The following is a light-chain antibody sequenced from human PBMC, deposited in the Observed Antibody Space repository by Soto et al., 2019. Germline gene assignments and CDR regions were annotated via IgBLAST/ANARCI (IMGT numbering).Light chain of an antibody. CDR2: DAS. CDR3: QQRSNWPALT. Sequence: EIVLTQSPATLSLSPGERATLSCRASQSVSSYLAWYQQKTGQAPRLLIYDASNRATGIPARFSGSGSGTDFTLTISSLEPEDFAVYYCQQRSNWPALTFCGGTKVEIK. CDR1: QSVSSY. J-gene: IGKJ4*01. V-gene: IGKV3-11*01.